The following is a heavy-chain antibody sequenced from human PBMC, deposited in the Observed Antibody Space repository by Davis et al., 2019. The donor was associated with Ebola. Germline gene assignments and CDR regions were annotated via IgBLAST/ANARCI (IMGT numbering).Heavy chain of an antibody. V-gene: IGHV1-46*03. D-gene: IGHD2-2*02. CDR2: INPSGGYA. CDR1: GYTFTRFY. Sequence: ASVKVSCKTSGYTFTRFYVHWVRQAPGQGPEWTGMINPSGGYATYAQKFQGRVTMTRDMSTTTVYMELSSPRSEDTAVYYCARDHSYTSGREFDYWGQGTLVTVSS. CDR3: ARDHSYTSGREFDY. J-gene: IGHJ4*02.